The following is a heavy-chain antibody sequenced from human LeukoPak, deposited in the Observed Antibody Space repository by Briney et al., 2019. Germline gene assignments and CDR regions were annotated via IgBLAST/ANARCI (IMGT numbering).Heavy chain of an antibody. J-gene: IGHJ4*02. CDR1: GGSFGKSNFY. Sequence: SETLSLTCTVSGGSFGKSNFYWGWIRQPPGKGLEWTGTIYYSGSTYYNSSLKSRVSISVDTSKSQFSLKLNSVTAADTAVYYCARLLLRFGEFSFDFWGQGTLVTVSS. CDR3: ARLLLRFGEFSFDF. V-gene: IGHV4-39*01. CDR2: IYYSGST. D-gene: IGHD3-10*01.